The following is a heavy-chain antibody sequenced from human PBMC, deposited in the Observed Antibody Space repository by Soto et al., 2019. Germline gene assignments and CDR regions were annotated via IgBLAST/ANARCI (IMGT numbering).Heavy chain of an antibody. Sequence: EVQLVESGGGLVQPGGSLRLSCAASGFTFSSYWMSWVRQAPVKGLEWVANIKEDGSERYYVDSVKGRFTISRDNAKNSLYLQMNSLRAEDTAVYYCARATGADKEDYWGQGTLVTVSS. CDR1: GFTFSSYW. D-gene: IGHD3-10*01. J-gene: IGHJ4*02. CDR3: ARATGADKEDY. V-gene: IGHV3-7*04. CDR2: IKEDGSER.